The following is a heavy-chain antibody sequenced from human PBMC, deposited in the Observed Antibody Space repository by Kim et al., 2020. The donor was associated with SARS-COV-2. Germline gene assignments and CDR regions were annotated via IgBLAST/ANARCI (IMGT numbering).Heavy chain of an antibody. J-gene: IGHJ4*01. Sequence: SETLSLTCAVYGGSFSGYYWSWIRQPPGKGLEWIGEINHSGSTNYNPSLKSRVTISVDTSKNQFSLKLSSVTAADTAVYYCARGRAEVEIFGVVQDFDY. CDR1: GGSFSGYY. V-gene: IGHV4-34*01. CDR2: INHSGST. CDR3: ARGRAEVEIFGVVQDFDY. D-gene: IGHD3-3*01.